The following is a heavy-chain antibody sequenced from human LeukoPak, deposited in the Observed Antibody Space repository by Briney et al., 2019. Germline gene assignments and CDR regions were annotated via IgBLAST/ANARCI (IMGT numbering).Heavy chain of an antibody. CDR3: TTREIVVEPAQTSMVRGVLWRSDF. CDR1: GDTLTELS. Sequence: GASVKVSCKVSGDTLTELSMHWVRQAPGKGLEWMGGFDPKEGERVYAQNFQGRFTTTEDTSSGTAYMELNSLRSEDTAVYYCTTREIVVEPAQTSMVRGVLWRSDFWGHGTLVTVSS. CDR2: FDPKEGER. D-gene: IGHD3-10*01. V-gene: IGHV1-24*01. J-gene: IGHJ4*01.